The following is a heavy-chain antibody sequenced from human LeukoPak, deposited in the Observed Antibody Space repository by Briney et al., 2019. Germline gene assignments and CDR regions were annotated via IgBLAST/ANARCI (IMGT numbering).Heavy chain of an antibody. V-gene: IGHV1-46*01. CDR1: GYTFTSCF. CDR2: INPVTGAT. J-gene: IGHJ4*02. D-gene: IGHD6-19*01. Sequence: ASVKVSCKASGYTFTSCFMHWVRQAPGQGLEWMGLINPVTGATTYAQKFQGRVTLTRDTSTSTVYMELSSLTSDDTAMYYCARRHAGQWLDYFDYWGQGTLVTVSS. CDR3: ARRHAGQWLDYFDY.